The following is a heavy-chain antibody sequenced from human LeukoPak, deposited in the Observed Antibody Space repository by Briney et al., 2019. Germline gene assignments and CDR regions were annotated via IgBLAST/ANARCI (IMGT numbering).Heavy chain of an antibody. CDR2: ISGSGGST. J-gene: IGHJ4*02. D-gene: IGHD2-15*01. Sequence: GGSLRLSCAASGFTFSSYAMSWVRQAPGKGLELDSAISGSGGSTFYTDSVKGRFTISRDNSKNTLFLQMNSLRAEDTAVYYCAQTKLGYCSSRSCYSRHYRLDYWGQGTLITVSS. CDR1: GFTFSSYA. V-gene: IGHV3-23*01. CDR3: AQTKLGYCSSRSCYSRHYRLDY.